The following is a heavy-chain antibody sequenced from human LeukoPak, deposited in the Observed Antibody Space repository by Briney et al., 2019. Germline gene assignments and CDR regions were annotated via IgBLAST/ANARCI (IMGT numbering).Heavy chain of an antibody. D-gene: IGHD2-15*01. J-gene: IGHJ5*02. V-gene: IGHV5-51*01. CDR1: GYSFTNNW. Sequence: PGESLKISCKGSGYSFTNNWIGWVRQMPGKGLEWMGITYPGESNTRYSPSFQGQVTISADKSISSAYLQWSSLKASDTAMYYCVRSPACSSGTCYPNWFDPWGQGTLVTVSS. CDR2: TYPGESNT. CDR3: VRSPACSSGTCYPNWFDP.